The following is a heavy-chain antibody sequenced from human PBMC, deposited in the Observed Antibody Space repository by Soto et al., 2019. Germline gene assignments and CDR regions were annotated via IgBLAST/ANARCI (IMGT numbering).Heavy chain of an antibody. CDR3: ANPLSRGALSHIGS. V-gene: IGHV3-15*07. CDR1: GFTLSDAW. J-gene: IGHJ5*01. CDR2: IKSRADGGTT. Sequence: PGGSLRLSCAASGFTLSDAWLNWVRQAPEKGLEWVGRIKSRADGGTTNFAAPVRGRFAISRDESQNMVYLLMDILRAEDTAVNYCANPLSRGALSHIGSWGQGTLVTVSS.